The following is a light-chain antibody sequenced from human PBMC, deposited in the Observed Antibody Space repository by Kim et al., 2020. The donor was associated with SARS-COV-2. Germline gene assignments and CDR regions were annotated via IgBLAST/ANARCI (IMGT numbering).Light chain of an antibody. J-gene: IGLJ1*01. CDR1: NIGSKS. CDR3: QVWDSSSDHPEYYV. CDR2: YDS. Sequence: SYELTQPPSVSVAPGKTARITCGGNNIGSKSVHWYQQKPGQAPVLVIYYDSDRPSGIPERFSGSNSGNTATLTISRVEAGDEADYYCQVWDSSSDHPEYYVFGTGTKVTVL. V-gene: IGLV3-21*04.